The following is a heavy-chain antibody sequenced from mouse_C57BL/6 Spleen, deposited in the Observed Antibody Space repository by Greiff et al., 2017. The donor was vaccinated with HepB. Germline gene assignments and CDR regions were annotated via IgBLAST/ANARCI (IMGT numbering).Heavy chain of an antibody. Sequence: EVKLMESGGDLVKPGGSLKLSCAASGFTFSSYGMSWVRQTPDKRLEWVATISSGGSYTYYPDSVKGRFTISRDNAKNTLYLQMSSLKSEDTAMYYCARPTTVVATEGFAYWGQGTLVTVSA. CDR2: ISSGGSYT. V-gene: IGHV5-6*01. CDR3: ARPTTVVATEGFAY. CDR1: GFTFSSYG. D-gene: IGHD1-1*01. J-gene: IGHJ3*01.